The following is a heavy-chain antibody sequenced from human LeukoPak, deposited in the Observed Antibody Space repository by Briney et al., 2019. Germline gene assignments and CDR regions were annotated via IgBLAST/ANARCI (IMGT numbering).Heavy chain of an antibody. D-gene: IGHD3-9*01. CDR1: GFTFSSYS. CDR2: IGSSSSYI. CDR3: ARDTILTGYYFDY. J-gene: IGHJ4*02. Sequence: GGSLRLSCAASGFTFSSYSMNWVRQAPGKGLEWVSSIGSSSSYIYYADSVKGRFTISRDNAKNSLYLQMNSLRAEDTAVYYCARDTILTGYYFDYWGQGTLVTVSS. V-gene: IGHV3-21*01.